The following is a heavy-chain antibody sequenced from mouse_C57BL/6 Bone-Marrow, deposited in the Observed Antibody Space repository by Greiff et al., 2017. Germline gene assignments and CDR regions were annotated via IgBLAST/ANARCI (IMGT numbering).Heavy chain of an antibody. V-gene: IGHV1-18*01. D-gene: IGHD1-1*01. CDR1: GYTFTDYN. CDR3: ARDNYGSSFLAY. Sequence: EVQLQQSGPELVKPGASVKIPCKASGYTFTDYNMDWVKQSHGKSLEWIGDINPNNGGTIYNQKFKGKATLTVDKSSSTAYMELRSLTSEDTAVYYGARDNYGSSFLAYWGRGTLVTVSA. J-gene: IGHJ3*01. CDR2: INPNNGGT.